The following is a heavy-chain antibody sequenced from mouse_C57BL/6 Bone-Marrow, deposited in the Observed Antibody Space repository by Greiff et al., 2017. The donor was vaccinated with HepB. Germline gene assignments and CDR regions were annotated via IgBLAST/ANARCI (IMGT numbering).Heavy chain of an antibody. Sequence: VQLQQSGTELVKPGASVKLSCKASGYTFTSYWMHWVKQRPGQGLEWIGNINPSNSGTNYNEKFKSKATLTVDKSSSTAYMQLSSLTSEDSAVYDCARSNGYYVRFDYWGQGTTLTVSS. V-gene: IGHV1-53*01. D-gene: IGHD2-3*01. J-gene: IGHJ2*01. CDR1: GYTFTSYW. CDR3: ARSNGYYVRFDY. CDR2: INPSNSGT.